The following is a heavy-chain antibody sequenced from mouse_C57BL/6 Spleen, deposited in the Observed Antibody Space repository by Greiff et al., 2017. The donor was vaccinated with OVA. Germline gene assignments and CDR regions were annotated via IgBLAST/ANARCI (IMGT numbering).Heavy chain of an antibody. CDR2: ISDGGSYT. V-gene: IGHV5-4*01. CDR1: GFTFSSYA. Sequence: EVQLQESGGGLVKPGGSLKLSCAASGFTFSSYAMSWVRQTPEKRLEWVATISDGGSYTYYPDNVKGRFTISRDNAKNNLYLQMSHLKSEDTAMYYCATLYDYDLYYFDYWGQGTTLTVSS. CDR3: ATLYDYDLYYFDY. D-gene: IGHD2-4*01. J-gene: IGHJ2*01.